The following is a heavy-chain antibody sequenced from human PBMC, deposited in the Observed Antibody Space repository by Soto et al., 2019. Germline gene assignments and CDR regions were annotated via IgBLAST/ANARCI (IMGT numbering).Heavy chain of an antibody. J-gene: IGHJ4*02. CDR1: GFTFSSYG. D-gene: IGHD3-22*01. CDR3: AKDGYYYDSSGYSFDY. V-gene: IGHV3-30*18. Sequence: GGSLRLSCAASGFTFSSYGMHWVRQAPGKGLEWVAVISYDGSNKYYADSVKGRFTISRDNSKNTLYLQMNSPRAEDTAVYYCAKDGYYYDSSGYSFDYWGPGTMVTV. CDR2: ISYDGSNK.